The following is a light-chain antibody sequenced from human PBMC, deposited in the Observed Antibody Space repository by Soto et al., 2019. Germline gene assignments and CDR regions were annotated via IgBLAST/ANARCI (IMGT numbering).Light chain of an antibody. CDR1: QGISSY. CDR3: QKYNSAPFT. J-gene: IGKJ3*01. CDR2: AAS. V-gene: IGKV1-27*01. Sequence: DIQMTQSPSSLSASVGDRVTITCRASQGISSYLAWYQQKPGKVPKLLLYAASTLPSGVPSRFSGSGSVTKFTLTISRLQPADVATHYCQKYNSAPFTFGHGTKVEIK.